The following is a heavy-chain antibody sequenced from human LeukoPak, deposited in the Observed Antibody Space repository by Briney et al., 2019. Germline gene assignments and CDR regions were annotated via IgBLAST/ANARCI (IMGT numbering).Heavy chain of an antibody. CDR2: IYYSGST. CDR1: GGSISSGGYY. CDR3: ARAYCSSTSCYFPHWFDP. J-gene: IGHJ5*02. Sequence: SQTLSLICTVSGGSISSGGYYWSWIRQYPGKGLEWIGYIYYSGSTYYNPSLKSRVTISVDTSKNQFSLKLSSVTAADTAVYYCARAYCSSTSCYFPHWFDPWGQGTLVTVSS. D-gene: IGHD2-2*01. V-gene: IGHV4-31*03.